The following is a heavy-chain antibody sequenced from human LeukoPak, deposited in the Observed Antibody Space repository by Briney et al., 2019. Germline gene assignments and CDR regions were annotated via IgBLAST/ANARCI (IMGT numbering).Heavy chain of an antibody. CDR2: ISSSGSTI. D-gene: IGHD5-18*01. CDR3: ARDKYSYGSVDYYYMDV. Sequence: PGGSLRLSRAASGFTFSDYYMSWIRQAPGKGLEWVSYISSSGSTIYYADSVKGRFTISRDNAKNSLYLQMNSLRAEDTAVYYCARDKYSYGSVDYYYMDVWGKGTTVTVSS. CDR1: GFTFSDYY. J-gene: IGHJ6*03. V-gene: IGHV3-11*01.